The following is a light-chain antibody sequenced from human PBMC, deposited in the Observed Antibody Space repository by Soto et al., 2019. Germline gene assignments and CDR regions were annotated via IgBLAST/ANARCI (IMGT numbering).Light chain of an antibody. V-gene: IGKV3-11*01. CDR1: QSVSSY. J-gene: IGKJ1*01. CDR3: QQRADWPWT. Sequence: EIVLTQSPATLSLSPGERATLSCRASQSVSSYLAWYQQKPGQGPRLLIYDASSRATGIPVRFSGSGSGTDFTLTINSLAPEDFAIYYCQQRADWPWTFGQGTKGDI. CDR2: DAS.